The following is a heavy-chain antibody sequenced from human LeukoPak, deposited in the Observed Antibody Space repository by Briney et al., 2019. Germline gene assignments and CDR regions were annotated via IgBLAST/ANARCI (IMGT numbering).Heavy chain of an antibody. CDR3: ARDSIVVHDY. CDR2: ISTSGSSI. D-gene: IGHD2-15*01. CDR1: GFTFSSYS. Sequence: GGSLRLSCAASGFTFSSYSMNWVRQAPGKGLEWVSAISTSGSSIYYADSVKGRFTISRDNAKNSLYLQMNSLRAEDTAVYYCARDSIVVHDYWGQGTLVTVSS. J-gene: IGHJ4*02. V-gene: IGHV3-21*01.